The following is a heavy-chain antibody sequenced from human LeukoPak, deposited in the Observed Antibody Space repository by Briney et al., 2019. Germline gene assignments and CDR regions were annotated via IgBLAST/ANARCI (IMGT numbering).Heavy chain of an antibody. D-gene: IGHD3-22*01. Sequence: SETLSLTCTVSGGSISSYHWSWIRQPPGKGLEWIGYIYYSGSTNYHPSPKSRVTISVDTSKNQFSLKLSSLTAADTAVYYCARVPDPYYYDSSGYYLDYWGQGTLVTVSS. CDR3: ARVPDPYYYDSSGYYLDY. V-gene: IGHV4-59*01. CDR2: IYYSGST. CDR1: GGSISSYH. J-gene: IGHJ4*02.